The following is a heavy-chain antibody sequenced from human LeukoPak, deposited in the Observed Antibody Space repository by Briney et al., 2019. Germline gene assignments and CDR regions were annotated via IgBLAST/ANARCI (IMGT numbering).Heavy chain of an antibody. Sequence: SETLSLTCTVSGGSISSYYWSWIRQPPGKGLEWMGNIYYSGSTNYNSSLKSRITISVDTSKNQISLKLRSVTAADTAVYYCARDFGLWSPRHSFDYWGQGTLVTVSS. CDR3: ARDFGLWSPRHSFDY. V-gene: IGHV4-59*12. CDR1: GGSISSYY. D-gene: IGHD5-18*01. CDR2: IYYSGST. J-gene: IGHJ4*02.